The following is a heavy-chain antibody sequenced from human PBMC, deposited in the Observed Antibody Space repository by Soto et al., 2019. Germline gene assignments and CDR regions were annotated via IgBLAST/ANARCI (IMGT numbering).Heavy chain of an antibody. D-gene: IGHD3-22*01. Sequence: SETLSLTCTVSGDSISRYYWSWIRQPPGKGPEWIGYIYYSGSTNYNPSLKSRVTISGDTSKNQFSLKLSSVTAADTAVYYCARVVGDYDSSGYYVSYYYGMEVWGQGTTVTVSS. CDR3: ARVVGDYDSSGYYVSYYYGMEV. J-gene: IGHJ6*02. CDR2: IYYSGST. V-gene: IGHV4-59*01. CDR1: GDSISRYY.